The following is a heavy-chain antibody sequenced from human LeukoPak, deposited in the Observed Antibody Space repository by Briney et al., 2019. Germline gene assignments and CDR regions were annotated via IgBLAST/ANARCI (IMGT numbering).Heavy chain of an antibody. CDR1: GGSISSYY. CDR3: ARVVGSSLNWFDP. Sequence: SETLSLTCTVSGGSISSYYWSWIRQPPGKGLEWIGNIYYSGSTNYNPSLKSRVTISVDTSKNQFSLKLSSVTAADTAVYYCARVVGSSLNWFDPWGQGTLVTVSS. D-gene: IGHD6-13*01. V-gene: IGHV4-59*01. CDR2: IYYSGST. J-gene: IGHJ5*02.